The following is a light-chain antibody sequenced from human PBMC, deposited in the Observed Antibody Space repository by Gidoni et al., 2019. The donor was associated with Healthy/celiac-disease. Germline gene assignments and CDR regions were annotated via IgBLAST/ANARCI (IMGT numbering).Light chain of an antibody. Sequence: QSALTQPAPVSGSPGQSITISCTGTSSDTGGYNHVSWYQQHPGKAPKLMIYDVSNRPSGVSNRFSGSKSGNTASLTISGLQAEDEGDYYCSSFTSSDTWVFGGGTKLTVL. CDR1: SSDTGGYNH. V-gene: IGLV2-14*03. CDR3: SSFTSSDTWV. CDR2: DVS. J-gene: IGLJ3*02.